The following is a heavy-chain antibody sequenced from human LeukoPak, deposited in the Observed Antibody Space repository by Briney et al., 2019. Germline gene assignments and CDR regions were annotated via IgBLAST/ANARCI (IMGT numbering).Heavy chain of an antibody. D-gene: IGHD1-26*01. J-gene: IGHJ4*02. V-gene: IGHV3-23*01. CDR1: GFTFSDYY. CDR2: IGGYDHST. CDR3: AKDSHSGYFDY. Sequence: PGGSLRLSCAASGFTFSDYYMSWVRQSPGKGLEWVSGIGGYDHSTYYPDSLKGRFTISKDTSKNTLYLQMNSLTAGDTAVYYCAKDSHSGYFDYWGQGTLVTVSS.